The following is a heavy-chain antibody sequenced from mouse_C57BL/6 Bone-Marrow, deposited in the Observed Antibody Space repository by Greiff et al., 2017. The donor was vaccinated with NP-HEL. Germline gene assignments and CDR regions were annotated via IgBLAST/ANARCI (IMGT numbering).Heavy chain of an antibody. CDR2: IDPSDSYT. V-gene: IGHV1-59*01. D-gene: IGHD2-10*01. CDR3: ARGPYYDDY. J-gene: IGHJ2*01. Sequence: VQLQQPGAELVRPGTSVKLSCKASGYTFTSYWMHWVKQRPGQGLEWIGVIDPSDSYTNYNQKFKGKATLTVDTSSSTAYMQLSSLTSEDSAVYYCARGPYYDDYWGQGTTLTVSS. CDR1: GYTFTSYW.